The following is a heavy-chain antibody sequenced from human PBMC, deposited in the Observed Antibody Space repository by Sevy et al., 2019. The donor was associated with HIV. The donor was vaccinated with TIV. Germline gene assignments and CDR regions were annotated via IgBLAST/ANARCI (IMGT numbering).Heavy chain of an antibody. J-gene: IGHJ5*02. Sequence: SETLSLTCTVSGGSVSSGRYYWSWIRQSPGKGLEWNGYIYYSGRANQNPSLKSRVTISLDTSKNQVSLRLRSVTAAETAVYYCASGGYYGLGCYQSWGQGTLVTVSS. V-gene: IGHV4-61*01. CDR2: IYYSGRA. CDR1: GGSVSSGRYY. CDR3: ASGGYYGLGCYQS. D-gene: IGHD3-10*01.